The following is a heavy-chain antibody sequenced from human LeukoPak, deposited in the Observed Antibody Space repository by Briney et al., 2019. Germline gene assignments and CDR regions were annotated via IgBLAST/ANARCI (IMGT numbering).Heavy chain of an antibody. CDR1: GGSITNSTYY. V-gene: IGHV4-39*07. CDR3: ARGRGGGGSSNNWFDP. J-gene: IGHJ5*02. Sequence: SETLSLTCTVSGGSITNSTYYWGWIRQPPGKGLECIGSIYYSGSTYYNPSLKSRVTISVDTSKNQFSLKLISVTAADTAVYFCARGRGGGGSSNNWFDPWGRGTLVIVSS. CDR2: IYYSGST. D-gene: IGHD2-15*01.